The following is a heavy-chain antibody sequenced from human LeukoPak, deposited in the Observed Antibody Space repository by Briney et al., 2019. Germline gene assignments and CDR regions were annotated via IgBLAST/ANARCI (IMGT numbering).Heavy chain of an antibody. J-gene: IGHJ3*02. V-gene: IGHV3-23*01. CDR1: GFTFSSYA. D-gene: IGHD6-6*01. Sequence: GGSLRLSCAASGFTFSSYAMSWVRQAPGKGLEWVSAISGSGGSTNYADSVKGRFTISRDNSKNTLYLQMNSLRAEDTAVYYCAKGATSSSLSRNAFDIWGQGTMVTVSS. CDR2: ISGSGGST. CDR3: AKGATSSSLSRNAFDI.